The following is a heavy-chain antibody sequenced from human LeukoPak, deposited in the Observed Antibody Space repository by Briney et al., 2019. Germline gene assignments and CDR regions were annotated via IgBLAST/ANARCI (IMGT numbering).Heavy chain of an antibody. J-gene: IGHJ4*02. Sequence: GGSLRLSCAAPGFTFSTSNWVRQAPGKGLEWVSSITSSSSYTFYADSVKGRFTISRDNSKNTLYLQMNSLRAEDTAVYYCAKDRGMFLVGYLDYWGQGTLVTVSS. D-gene: IGHD2-15*01. CDR1: GFTFSTS. CDR2: ITSSSSYT. V-gene: IGHV3-21*04. CDR3: AKDRGMFLVGYLDY.